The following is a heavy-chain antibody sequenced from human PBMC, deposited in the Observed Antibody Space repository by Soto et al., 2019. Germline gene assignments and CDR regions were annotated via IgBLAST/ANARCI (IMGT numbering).Heavy chain of an antibody. D-gene: IGHD2-2*01. Sequence: QVQLVQSGAEVKKPGSSVKVSCKASGGTFSSYAISWVRQAPGQGIEWMGGIIPIFGTANYAQQFQGRVTITADESTSTAYMEMSSLRSEDTAVYYCAVYCSSTSCYVEASEYYYYYYGMDVWGQGTTVTVSS. CDR3: AVYCSSTSCYVEASEYYYYYYGMDV. CDR1: GGTFSSYA. J-gene: IGHJ6*02. CDR2: IIPIFGTA. V-gene: IGHV1-69*01.